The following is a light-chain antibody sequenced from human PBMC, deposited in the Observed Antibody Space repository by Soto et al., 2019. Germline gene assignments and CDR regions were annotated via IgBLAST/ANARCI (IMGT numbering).Light chain of an antibody. CDR1: QSVSSY. V-gene: IGKV3-11*01. CDR2: DAS. CDR3: QQRSNRALT. J-gene: IGKJ4*01. Sequence: EIVLTQSPATLSLSPGERATLSCRASQSVSSYLAWYQQKPGQAPRLLIYDASNRATGIPARFSGSGSGTEFTLTISSLETEDFAVYYCQQRSNRALTFGGGTKVEIK.